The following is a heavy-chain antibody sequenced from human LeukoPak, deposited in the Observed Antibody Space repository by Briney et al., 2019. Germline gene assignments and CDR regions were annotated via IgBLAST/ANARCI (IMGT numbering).Heavy chain of an antibody. D-gene: IGHD3-3*01. V-gene: IGHV3-7*01. Sequence: GGSLRLSCAASGFTFSTYWMSWVRQAPGKGLEWVANIKQDGSEKYYVDSVKGRFTISRDNAKNSLYLQMNSLRAEDTAVYYCARERQNKDFWSGGDYWGQGTLVTVSS. CDR2: IKQDGSEK. CDR1: GFTFSTYW. CDR3: ARERQNKDFWSGGDY. J-gene: IGHJ4*02.